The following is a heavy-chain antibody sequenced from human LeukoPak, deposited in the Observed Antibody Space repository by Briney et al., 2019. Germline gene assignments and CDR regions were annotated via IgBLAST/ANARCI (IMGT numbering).Heavy chain of an antibody. CDR2: ISSSGTTT. D-gene: IGHD3-16*01. V-gene: IGHV3-48*03. CDR3: XXGXXDYALSASXLDY. J-gene: IGHJ4*02. CDR1: GFTFSSYE. Sequence: PXGSLXLXCAASGFTFSSYEMDWVRQAPGKGLEWVSYISSSGTTTYYAASVKGRFTISRDKDKNSLYLQMNSLRDEDTAVYYXXXGXXDYALSASXLDYWGQGTLVTVSS.